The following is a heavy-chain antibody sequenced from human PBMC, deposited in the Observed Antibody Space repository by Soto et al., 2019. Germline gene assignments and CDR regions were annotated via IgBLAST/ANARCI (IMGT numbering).Heavy chain of an antibody. D-gene: IGHD1-26*01. V-gene: IGHV2-5*02. CDR2: IYRDDNK. Sequence: QITLKESGPTLVTPTQTLTLTCTFSGFSLSTSGVAVGWIRQPPGKALEWLAFIYRDDNKGYSPSLKSSLTITKDNSKNQVVLTMTNMDAVDTAIYYCAQKPTDYYDYYMDVWGQGTTVTVSS. CDR1: GFSLSTSGVA. J-gene: IGHJ6*03. CDR3: AQKPTDYYDYYMDV.